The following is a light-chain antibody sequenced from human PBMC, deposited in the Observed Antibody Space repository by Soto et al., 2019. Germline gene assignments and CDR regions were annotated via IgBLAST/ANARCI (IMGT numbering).Light chain of an antibody. V-gene: IGKV1D-12*01. J-gene: IGKJ4*01. CDR3: RQAHSFPLT. CDR1: QDITYW. CDR2: DAS. Sequence: DIQMTQSPSSVSASVGDRVTITCRASQDITYWLAWYQQTPGKVPKVLIYDASSLQVGVPSRFSDSGSGTDFTLTISSLQPEDSATYYCRQAHSFPLTVGGGTNVEIK.